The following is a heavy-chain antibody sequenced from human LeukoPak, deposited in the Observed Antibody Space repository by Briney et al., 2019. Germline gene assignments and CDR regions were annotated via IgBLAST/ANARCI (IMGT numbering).Heavy chain of an antibody. Sequence: SETLSLTCTVSGYSISSSYYWGWIRQPPGKGLEWIGSIYYSGSPNYNPSLKSRVTMSVDTSKNQFSLKLSSVTAADTAVYYCARLTSSWYQDWYFDLWGRGTLVTVSS. CDR3: ARLTSSWYQDWYFDL. CDR2: IYYSGSP. CDR1: GYSISSSYY. D-gene: IGHD6-13*01. J-gene: IGHJ2*01. V-gene: IGHV4-38-2*02.